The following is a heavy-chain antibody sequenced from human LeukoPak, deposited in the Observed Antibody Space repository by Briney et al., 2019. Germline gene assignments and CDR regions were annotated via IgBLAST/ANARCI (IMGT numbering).Heavy chain of an antibody. CDR3: AREYHSGYADY. V-gene: IGHV3-48*03. Sequence: GGSLRLSCAASGFTFSSYEMNWVRPAPGKGLEWVSYISSSGSTIYYADSVKGRFTISRENAKNSLYLQMNSLRAEDTAVYYCAREYHSGYADYWGQGTLVTVSS. CDR2: ISSSGSTI. D-gene: IGHD5-12*01. CDR1: GFTFSSYE. J-gene: IGHJ4*02.